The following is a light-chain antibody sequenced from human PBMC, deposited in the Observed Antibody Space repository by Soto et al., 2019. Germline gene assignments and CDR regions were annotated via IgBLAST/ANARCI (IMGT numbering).Light chain of an antibody. CDR3: QQYGQSACN. Sequence: ENVLTQSPGTLSLSPGERATLSCRASQSVSGSYLAWCQQKPGQAPRLLIYAASSRATGIPDRFSGSASGTDSTINKSRMATEAFGVYQGQQYGQSACNFGG. CDR2: AAS. V-gene: IGKV3-20*01. J-gene: IGKJ4*01. CDR1: QSVSGSY.